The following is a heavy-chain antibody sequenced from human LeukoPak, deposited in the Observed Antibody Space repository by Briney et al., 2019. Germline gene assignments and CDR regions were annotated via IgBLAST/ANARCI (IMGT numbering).Heavy chain of an antibody. D-gene: IGHD6-25*01. CDR2: IYGGGST. Sequence: GGSLRLSCAASGFSVSTSYMNWVRQAPGKGLEWVSVIYGGGSTYYADSVRGRFTISRDNSKNTLYLQMNSLRAEDTALYFCARGYSSGWPDFWGQGTLVTVSS. CDR1: GFSVSTSY. CDR3: ARGYSSGWPDF. V-gene: IGHV3-53*01. J-gene: IGHJ4*02.